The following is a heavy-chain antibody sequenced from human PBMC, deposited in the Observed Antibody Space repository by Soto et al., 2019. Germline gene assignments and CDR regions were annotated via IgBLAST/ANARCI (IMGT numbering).Heavy chain of an antibody. CDR2: FDPEDGET. J-gene: IGHJ4*02. Sequence: ASVNVSCKVSGYTLTELSMHWVRQAPGKGLEWMGGFDPEDGETIYAQKFQGRVTMTEDTSTDTAYMELSSLRSEDTAVYYCATPTHGSGSYYLDYWGQGTLVTVSS. CDR1: GYTLTELS. V-gene: IGHV1-24*01. D-gene: IGHD3-10*01. CDR3: ATPTHGSGSYYLDY.